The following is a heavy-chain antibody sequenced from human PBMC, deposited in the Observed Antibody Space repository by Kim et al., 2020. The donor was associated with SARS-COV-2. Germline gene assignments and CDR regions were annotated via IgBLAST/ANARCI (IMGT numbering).Heavy chain of an antibody. D-gene: IGHD2-15*01. CDR1: GDSINSDDYY. CDR2: ISGSGTT. V-gene: IGHV4-39*01. J-gene: IGHJ1*01. Sequence: SETLSLTCTVSVSGDSINSDDYYWGWIRQSPGKGLEWFGSISGSGTTYYNPSLRSRVNISMDTSKNEFSLKLNSVTAADTAVYYCARHFPCSGGSCYASWFCQHWGQGTLVTVSS. CDR3: ARHFPCSGGSCYASWFCQH.